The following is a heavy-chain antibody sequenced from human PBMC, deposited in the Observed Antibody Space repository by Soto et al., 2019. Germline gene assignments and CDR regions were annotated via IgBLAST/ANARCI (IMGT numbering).Heavy chain of an antibody. CDR1: GFTVSSNY. V-gene: IGHV3-66*01. J-gene: IGHJ4*02. D-gene: IGHD5-18*01. CDR3: ARKDTGYSYGSYFDY. CDR2: IYSGGST. Sequence: EVQLVESGGGLVQPGGSLRLSCAASGFTVSSNYMSWVRQAPGKGLEWVSVIYSGGSTYYADSVKGRFTISRDNSKNTLYLQINRLRAEDTAVYYCARKDTGYSYGSYFDYWGQGTLVTVSS.